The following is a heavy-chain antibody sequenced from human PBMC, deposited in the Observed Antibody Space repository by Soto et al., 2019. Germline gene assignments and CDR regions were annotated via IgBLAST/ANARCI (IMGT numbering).Heavy chain of an antibody. Sequence: GESLKISCNGSGYSFTIYWISWVRQMPGKGLEWMGRIDPSDSYTNYSPSFQGHVTISADKSISTAYLQWSSLKASDTAMYYCARLGFGSSSVWGQGTMVTVSS. CDR2: IDPSDSYT. J-gene: IGHJ3*01. D-gene: IGHD2-2*01. V-gene: IGHV5-10-1*01. CDR1: GYSFTIYW. CDR3: ARLGFGSSSV.